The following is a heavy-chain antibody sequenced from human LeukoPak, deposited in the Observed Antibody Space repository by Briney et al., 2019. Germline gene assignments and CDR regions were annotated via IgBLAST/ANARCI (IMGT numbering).Heavy chain of an antibody. CDR3: ARGASQWYFDL. CDR1: GGSISSGPYF. V-gene: IGHV4-61*01. CDR2: IYYSGST. J-gene: IGHJ2*01. Sequence: SQTLSLTCSVSGGSISSGPYFWSWIRQPPGKGLEWIGYIYYSGSTNYNPSLKSRVTISVDTSKNQFSLKLSSVTAADTAVYYCARGASQWYFDLWGRGTLVTVSS.